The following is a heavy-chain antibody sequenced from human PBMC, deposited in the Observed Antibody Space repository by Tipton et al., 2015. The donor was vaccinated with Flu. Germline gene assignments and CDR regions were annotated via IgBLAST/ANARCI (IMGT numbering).Heavy chain of an antibody. CDR1: GGSISSSSFY. D-gene: IGHD6-13*01. CDR3: ARTGYSSSWLYFQH. CDR2: MYYSGST. V-gene: IGHV4-39*07. Sequence: TLSLTCTISGGSISSSSFYWGWIRQSPGKGLEWIGSMYYSGSTYYNPSLKSRVTISVDTSKNQFSLKLHSVSAADTAVYYCARTGYSSSWLYFQHWGQGTLVTVSS. J-gene: IGHJ1*01.